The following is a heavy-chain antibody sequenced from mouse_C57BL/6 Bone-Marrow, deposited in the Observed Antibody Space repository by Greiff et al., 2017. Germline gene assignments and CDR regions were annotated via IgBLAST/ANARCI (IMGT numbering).Heavy chain of an antibody. CDR2: SRNKANDYTT. V-gene: IGHV7-1*02. CDR1: GFTFSDFY. D-gene: IGHD1-1*01. CDR3: ARDYYGSSYWYFDV. Sequence: EVMLVESGGGLVQPGGSLRLSCATSGFTFSDFYMEWVRQPPGKRLEWIAASRNKANDYTTEYSASVKGRFIVSRDTSQSILYLPMNALRAEDTAIYYWARDYYGSSYWYFDVWGAGTTVTVSA. J-gene: IGHJ1*01.